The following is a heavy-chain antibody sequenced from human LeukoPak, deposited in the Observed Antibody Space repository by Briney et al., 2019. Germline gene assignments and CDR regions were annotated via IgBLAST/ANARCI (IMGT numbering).Heavy chain of an antibody. V-gene: IGHV1-2*02. J-gene: IGHJ6*03. Sequence: ASVKVSCKSSGYTFTFYYMHWVRLAPRQGRGRMGVVNPNSGGTKCSQKFQGRGTMTRDTAIGTAYMQLSRLSSDATAVYSCAPGYSTGPGSYYYMDVWGKGTTVTVSS. CDR3: APGYSTGPGSYYYMDV. CDR2: VNPNSGGT. D-gene: IGHD6-19*01. CDR1: GYTFTFYY.